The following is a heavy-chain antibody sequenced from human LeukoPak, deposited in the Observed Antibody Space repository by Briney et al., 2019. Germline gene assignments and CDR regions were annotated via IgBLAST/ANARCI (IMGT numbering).Heavy chain of an antibody. CDR2: IYSSGST. D-gene: IGHD3-22*01. J-gene: IGHJ4*02. V-gene: IGHV3-66*02. CDR1: GFTVSSNY. CDR3: ARRYYYDSSGYYYGY. Sequence: GGSLRLSCAASGFTVSSNYMSWVRQAPGKGLEWVAVIYSSGSTYYADFVKGRFTISRDNSKNTLYLQMNSLRAEDTAVYYCARRYYYDSSGYYYGYWGQGTLVTVSS.